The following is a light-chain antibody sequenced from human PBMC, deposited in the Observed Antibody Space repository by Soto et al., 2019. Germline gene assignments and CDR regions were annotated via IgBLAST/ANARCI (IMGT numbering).Light chain of an antibody. J-gene: IGLJ1*01. CDR1: SSNIGAGFD. Sequence: QSVLTQPPSVSGAPGQRVTISCTGSSSNIGAGFDVHWYQQLPGTAPRLLIYGNSKRPSGVPDRFSGSNSGTSASLAITGLQAEDEADYYCQSYDSSLSGLYVFGTGTKVTVL. V-gene: IGLV1-40*01. CDR2: GNS. CDR3: QSYDSSLSGLYV.